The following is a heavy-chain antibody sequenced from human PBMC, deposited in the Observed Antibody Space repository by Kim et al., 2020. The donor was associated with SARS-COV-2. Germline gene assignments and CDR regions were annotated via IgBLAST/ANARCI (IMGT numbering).Heavy chain of an antibody. Sequence: ERYFVDSVKGRFTISRDNAKNLLFLQMNRLRAEDTAVYYCARRGVGAHFDYWGRGTLVSVSS. CDR2: ER. V-gene: IGHV3-7*01. CDR3: ARRGVGAHFDY. J-gene: IGHJ4*02. D-gene: IGHD1-26*01.